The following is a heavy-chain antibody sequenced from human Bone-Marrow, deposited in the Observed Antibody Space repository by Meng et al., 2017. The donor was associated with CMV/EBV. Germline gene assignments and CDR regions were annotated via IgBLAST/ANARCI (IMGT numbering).Heavy chain of an antibody. V-gene: IGHV3-30*02. CDR2: IRYDGSNK. CDR3: ARDQGEVVVVPAAHYYGMDV. J-gene: IGHJ6*02. CDR1: GFTFSSYG. D-gene: IGHD2-2*01. Sequence: GESLKISCAASGFTFSSYGMHWVRQAPGKGLEWVAFIRYDGSNKYYADSVKGRFTISRDNSKNTLYLQMNSLRAEDTAVYYCARDQGEVVVVPAAHYYGMDVWGQGTTVTVSS.